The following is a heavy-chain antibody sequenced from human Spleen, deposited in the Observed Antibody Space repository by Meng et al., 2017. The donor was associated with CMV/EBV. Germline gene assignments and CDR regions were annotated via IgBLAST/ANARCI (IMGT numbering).Heavy chain of an antibody. CDR1: GGTFSSYA. Sequence: HVQLVQSGAGVKKPGSSVKGSCKASGGTFSSYAISWVRQAPGQGLEWMGGITPIFGTANYAQKFQGRVTITADESTSTAYMELSSLRSEDTAVYYCARARGDFETIDYWGQGTLVTVSS. V-gene: IGHV1-69*01. CDR2: ITPIFGTA. CDR3: ARARGDFETIDY. D-gene: IGHD3-10*01. J-gene: IGHJ4*02.